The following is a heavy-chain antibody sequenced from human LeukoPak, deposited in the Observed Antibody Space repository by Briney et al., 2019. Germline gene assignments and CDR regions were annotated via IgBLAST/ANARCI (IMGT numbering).Heavy chain of an antibody. CDR2: IYCGGTT. Sequence: PGGSLRLSCAASGFTVSTNCMTWVRQAPGKGLEWVSTIYCGGTTYYADSVMGRFTISRRNSRNTLYLQMNSLRAEDTAVYYCARVDTVMAYYFDLWGQGTLVTVSS. D-gene: IGHD5-18*01. J-gene: IGHJ4*02. V-gene: IGHV3-53*04. CDR3: ARVDTVMAYYFDL. CDR1: GFTVSTNC.